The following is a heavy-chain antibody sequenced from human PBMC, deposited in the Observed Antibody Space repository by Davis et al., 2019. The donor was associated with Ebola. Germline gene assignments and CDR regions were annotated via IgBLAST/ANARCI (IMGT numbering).Heavy chain of an antibody. CDR3: TRDGSKERVRVWSWATTCYFDF. CDR2: IRSKAYGGTT. V-gene: IGHV3-49*03. D-gene: IGHD2-21*01. CDR1: GFTFGDYA. Sequence: PGGSLRLSCTASGFTFGDYAMSWFRQAPGKGLEWVGFIRSKAYGGTTEYAASVKGRFTISRDDSKSIAYLQMNSLKTEDTGVYYCTRDGSKERVRVWSWATTCYFDFWGQGTLVTVSS. J-gene: IGHJ4*02.